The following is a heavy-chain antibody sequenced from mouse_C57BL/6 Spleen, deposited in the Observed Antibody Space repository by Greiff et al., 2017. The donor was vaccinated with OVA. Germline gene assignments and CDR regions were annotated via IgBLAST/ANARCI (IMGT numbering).Heavy chain of an antibody. CDR2: INPSTGGT. J-gene: IGHJ4*01. CDR3: ARRRIDDYEMDY. D-gene: IGHD2-4*01. CDR1: GYSFTGYY. Sequence: EVQLQQSGPELVKPGASVKISCKASGYSFTGYYMNWVKQSPEKSLEWIGEINPSTGGTTYNQKFKAKATLTVDKSSSTAYMQLKSLTSEDSAVDYCARRRIDDYEMDYWGQGTSVTVSS. V-gene: IGHV1-42*01.